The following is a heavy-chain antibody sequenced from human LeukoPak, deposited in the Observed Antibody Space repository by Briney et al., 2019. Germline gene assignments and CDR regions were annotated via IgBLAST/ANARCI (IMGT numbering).Heavy chain of an antibody. J-gene: IGHJ4*02. D-gene: IGHD1/OR15-1a*01. CDR2: MNPNSGNT. CDR3: ARGVMSRNWNNLDY. Sequence: GASVKVSCKASGYTFNSYEINWVRQATGQGLEWMGWMNPNSGNTGYAQKFQGRVTITRNTSISTAYMELSSLRSDDTAVYYCARGVMSRNWNNLDYWGQGTLVTVSS. V-gene: IGHV1-8*02. CDR1: GYTFNSYE.